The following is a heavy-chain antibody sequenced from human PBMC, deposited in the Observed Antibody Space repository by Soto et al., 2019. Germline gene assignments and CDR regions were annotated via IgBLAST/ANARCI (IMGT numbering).Heavy chain of an antibody. CDR1: GSTFTSYY. D-gene: IGHD3-10*01. V-gene: IGHV1-46*01. Sequence: GASANVSFKSSGSTFTSYYMPWGRQAPGQGLEWMGIINPSGGSTSYAQKFQGRVTMTRDTSTSTVYMELSSLRSEGTAVYYCARGSGYDAFDIWGQGTMVTVSS. J-gene: IGHJ3*02. CDR2: INPSGGST. CDR3: ARGSGYDAFDI.